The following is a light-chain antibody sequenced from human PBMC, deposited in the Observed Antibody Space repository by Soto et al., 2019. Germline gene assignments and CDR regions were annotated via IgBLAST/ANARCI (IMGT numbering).Light chain of an antibody. CDR3: QQRYNWLT. J-gene: IGKJ4*01. CDR2: DTS. Sequence: EIVLTQSPATLSLSPGERATLSCRASQSVTKYLAWYQQKPGQAPRLLIYDTSNRATGIPARLSGSGSGTDFTLTINSLESEDSGIYYCQQRYNWLTFGGGTKVDIK. V-gene: IGKV3-11*01. CDR1: QSVTKY.